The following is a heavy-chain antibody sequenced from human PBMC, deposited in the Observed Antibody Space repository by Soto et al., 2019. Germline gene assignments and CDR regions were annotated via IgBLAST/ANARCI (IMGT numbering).Heavy chain of an antibody. D-gene: IGHD3-16*02. CDR2: INPDGGGT. J-gene: IGHJ5*02. CDR3: ARDRDGIMITFGGVIAPSNWFDP. V-gene: IGHV1-46*02. Sequence: ASVKVSCKAVGYTFNWYYMHCVRQAPGQGLEWMGMINPDGGGTTYSQKFQGRVTITRDTSASTAYMELSSLRSEDTAVYYCARDRDGIMITFGGVIAPSNWFDPWGQGTLVTVSS. CDR1: GYTFNWYY.